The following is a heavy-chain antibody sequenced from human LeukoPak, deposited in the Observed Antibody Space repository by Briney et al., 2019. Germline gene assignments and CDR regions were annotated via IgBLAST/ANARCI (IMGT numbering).Heavy chain of an antibody. CDR3: ATGLEYSSSAYFDY. V-gene: IGHV1-69-2*01. CDR2: VDPEDGET. Sequence: APVKISCKVSGYTFTYYYMHWVPQAPGKGLEWMGLVDPEDGETIYAEKFQGRVTITADTSTDTAYMELSSLRSEDTAVYYCATGLEYSSSAYFDYWGQGTLVTVSS. CDR1: GYTFTYYY. D-gene: IGHD6-6*01. J-gene: IGHJ4*02.